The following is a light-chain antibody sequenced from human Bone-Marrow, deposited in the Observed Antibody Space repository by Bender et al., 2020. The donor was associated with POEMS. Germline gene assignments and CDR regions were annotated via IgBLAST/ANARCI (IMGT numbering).Light chain of an antibody. J-gene: IGLJ2*01. CDR3: SSHTSSSTVL. Sequence: QSALTQPASVSGSPGQSITISCTGTSSDIGAFNYVSWYQQHPGKAPKLMIFDVSNRPSGVSNRFSGSKSGNTASLTISGLQAEDEAVYYCSSHTSSSTVLFGGGTKVTVL. V-gene: IGLV2-14*03. CDR2: DVS. CDR1: SSDIGAFNY.